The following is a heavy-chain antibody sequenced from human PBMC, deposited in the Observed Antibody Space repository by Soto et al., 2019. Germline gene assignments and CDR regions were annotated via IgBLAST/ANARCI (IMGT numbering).Heavy chain of an antibody. Sequence: QVQLVQSGAEVKKTGASVKVSCKASGYTFTSYDINSVRQATGQGLEWMGWMNPNSGNPGYAQTYQGRVTMTRTTSKSTAYMEQRSLRSEDTAVYYCARERTGTTSMDGWGQGTRVTVSS. CDR3: ARERTGTTSMDG. CDR2: MNPNSGNP. V-gene: IGHV1-8*01. J-gene: IGHJ6*02. CDR1: GYTFTSYD. D-gene: IGHD1-1*01.